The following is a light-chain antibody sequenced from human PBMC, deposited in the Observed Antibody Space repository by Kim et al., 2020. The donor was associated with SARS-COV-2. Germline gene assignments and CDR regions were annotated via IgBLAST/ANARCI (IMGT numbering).Light chain of an antibody. CDR1: QDIANS. CDR2: AAS. J-gene: IGKJ1*01. Sequence: DRVTITCRASQDIANSLAWYQQKPGKVPQVLIYAASTLQSGVPSRFSGSGSGTEFTLTIDSLQTEDVATYYCQKYNSAPWTFGPGTKVEIK. CDR3: QKYNSAPWT. V-gene: IGKV1-27*01.